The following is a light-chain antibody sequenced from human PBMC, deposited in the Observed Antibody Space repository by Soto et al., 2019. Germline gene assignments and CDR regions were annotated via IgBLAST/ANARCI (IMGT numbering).Light chain of an antibody. J-gene: IGLJ1*01. V-gene: IGLV2-14*03. Sequence: QSVLTQPASVSGSPGQWIAISCTGTSSDVGAYDFVSWYQQHPDKAPKLMIYEVSHRPSGVSYRFSGSKSVNTATLTISGLQAEDEADYYCSSYTTSSTRVFGTGTKVT. CDR3: SSYTTSSTRV. CDR2: EVS. CDR1: SSDVGAYDF.